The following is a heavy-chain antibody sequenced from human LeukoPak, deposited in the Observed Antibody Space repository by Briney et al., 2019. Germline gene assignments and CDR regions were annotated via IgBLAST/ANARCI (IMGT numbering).Heavy chain of an antibody. CDR2: VFTSGST. J-gene: IGHJ4*02. CDR3: ARERATVTTELDC. Sequence: SETLSLTCTVSGGSISGYYWSWIRQPAGKGLEWIGRVFTSGSTNYNPSVKSRVTISIDKSKNEFYLNLNSVTATDTALYYCARERATVTTELDCWGQGILVTASS. D-gene: IGHD4-17*01. V-gene: IGHV4-4*07. CDR1: GGSISGYY.